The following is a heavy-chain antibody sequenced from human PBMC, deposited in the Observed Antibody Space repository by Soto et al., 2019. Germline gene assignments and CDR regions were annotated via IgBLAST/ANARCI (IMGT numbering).Heavy chain of an antibody. J-gene: IGHJ5*02. V-gene: IGHV3-11*01. Sequence: QVQLVESGGGLVKPGGSLRLSCAASGFTLSDYYMSWIRQAPGKGLEWISYISSSGRTIFYADFGKGRFTISRDNAKNPFFLQMGTLGAEDTAVYYCARNSKHFDPWGRGVLVTVSS. CDR2: ISSSGRTI. CDR3: ARNSKHFDP. D-gene: IGHD3-3*02. CDR1: GFTLSDYY.